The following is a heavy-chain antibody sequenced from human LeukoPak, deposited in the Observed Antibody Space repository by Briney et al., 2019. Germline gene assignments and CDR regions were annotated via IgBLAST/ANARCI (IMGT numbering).Heavy chain of an antibody. D-gene: IGHD1-1*01. V-gene: IGHV3-21*01. CDR1: GFTFSSYS. CDR3: VRGSMTTPGLDY. CDR2: ISSSSSYI. Sequence: GGSLRLSCAASGFTFSSYSMNWVRQAPGKGLEWVSSISSSSSYIYYADSVKGRFTISRDNAKNTLYLQLNSLRAEDTAVYYCVRGSMTTPGLDYWGQGTLVTVSS. J-gene: IGHJ4*02.